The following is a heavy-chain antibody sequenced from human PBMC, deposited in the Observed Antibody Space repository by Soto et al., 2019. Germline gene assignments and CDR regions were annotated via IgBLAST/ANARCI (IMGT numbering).Heavy chain of an antibody. V-gene: IGHV3-66*01. D-gene: IGHD2-15*01. CDR2: IYTGGLT. J-gene: IGHJ4*02. CDR3: ARTIGGASSLYFDY. Sequence: EVQLVESGGALVQPGGSLRLSCAASGFTVSSNYMNWVRQAPGKGLEWVSVIYTGGLTSYADSVKGRFIISRDSSKNTLYLQMNSLRIEDTAVYYWARTIGGASSLYFDYRGQGTLVSVSS. CDR1: GFTVSSNY.